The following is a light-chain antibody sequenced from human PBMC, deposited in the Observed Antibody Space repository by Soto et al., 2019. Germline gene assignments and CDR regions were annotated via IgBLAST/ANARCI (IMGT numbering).Light chain of an antibody. CDR3: QQYGSSPPVT. V-gene: IGKV3-20*01. CDR1: QSVSSSY. Sequence: EIVFTQSPGTLSLSPGERATLSCRASQSVSSSYLAWYQQKPGQAPRLIIYGASSRATGIPDRFSGSGSGTDFTLTISRLEPEDFALYDCQQYGSSPPVTFGGGTKVDIK. CDR2: GAS. J-gene: IGKJ4*01.